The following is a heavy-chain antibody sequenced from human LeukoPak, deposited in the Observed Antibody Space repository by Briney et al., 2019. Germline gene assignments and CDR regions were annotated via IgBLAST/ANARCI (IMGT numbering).Heavy chain of an antibody. D-gene: IGHD5-18*01. Sequence: SETLSLTCAVYGYSISSGHYWGWIRQPPGKGLEWIGNIYHSGSTYYNPSLKSRVTISVDTSKSQFSLKLSSVTAADTAVYYCARGIQLWFDYWSQGTLVSVSS. CDR3: ARGIQLWFDY. CDR2: IYHSGST. V-gene: IGHV4-38-2*01. J-gene: IGHJ4*02. CDR1: GYSISSGHY.